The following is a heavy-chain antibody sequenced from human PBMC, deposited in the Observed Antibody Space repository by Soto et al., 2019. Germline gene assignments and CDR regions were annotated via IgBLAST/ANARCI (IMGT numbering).Heavy chain of an antibody. D-gene: IGHD6-19*01. V-gene: IGHV6-1*01. Sequence: SQTLSLTCAISGDSVSSNSAAWNWIRQSPSRGLEWLGRTYYRSKWYNDYAVSVKSRITINPDTSKNQFSLQLNSVTPEDTAVYYCARDLSISGIVVAGNLDFSGQTTLGTFS. CDR2: TYYRSKWYN. J-gene: IGHJ4*02. CDR1: GDSVSSNSAA. CDR3: ARDLSISGIVVAGNLDF.